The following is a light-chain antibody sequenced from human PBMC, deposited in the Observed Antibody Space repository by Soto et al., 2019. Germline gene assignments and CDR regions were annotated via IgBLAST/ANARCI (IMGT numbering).Light chain of an antibody. CDR3: CSFAGNSFV. CDR2: DVS. CDR1: SSDVGGYSY. Sequence: QSALTQPRSVSGSPGQSVTISCTGTSSDVGGYSYVSWYQHHPGKAPKVLVYDVSERPLGVPDRFSGSKSGNTASLTISGLQADDEADYYCCSFAGNSFVFGTVTNLTVL. J-gene: IGLJ1*01. V-gene: IGLV2-11*01.